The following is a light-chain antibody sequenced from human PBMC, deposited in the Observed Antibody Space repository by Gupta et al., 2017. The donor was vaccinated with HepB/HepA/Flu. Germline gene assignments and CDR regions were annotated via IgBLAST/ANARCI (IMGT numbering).Light chain of an antibody. CDR2: DDT. CDR3: QVWDSGDDRVV. V-gene: IGLV3-21*03. CDR1: NIGDKS. Sequence: SSVLTQPPSLSVAPGKTARMTCEGSNIGDKSVHWFQQRPGQAPVLFVYDDTDRPSGIPERFSGSNSGKAATLTITRVEAGDEADYYCQVWDSGDDRVVFGGGTKLTVL. J-gene: IGLJ2*01.